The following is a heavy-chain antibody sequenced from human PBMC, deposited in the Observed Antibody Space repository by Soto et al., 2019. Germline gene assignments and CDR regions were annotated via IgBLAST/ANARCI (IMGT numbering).Heavy chain of an antibody. CDR1: GFTFSSYA. J-gene: IGHJ4*02. D-gene: IGHD5-18*01. Sequence: LRLSCAASGFTFSSYAMSWVRQAPGKGLEWVSAISGSGGSTYYADSVKGRFTISRDNSKNTLYLQMNSLRAEDTAVYYCAKDNGLWFLSYFDYWGQGTLVTVSS. CDR2: ISGSGGST. V-gene: IGHV3-23*01. CDR3: AKDNGLWFLSYFDY.